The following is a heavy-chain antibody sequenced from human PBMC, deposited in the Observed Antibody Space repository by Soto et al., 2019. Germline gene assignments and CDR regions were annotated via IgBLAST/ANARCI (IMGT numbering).Heavy chain of an antibody. J-gene: IGHJ4*02. D-gene: IGHD2-2*01. CDR2: IYYSGST. V-gene: IGHV4-39*01. CDR1: GGSISSSSYY. Sequence: PSETLSLTCTVSGGSISSSSYYWGWIRQPPGKGLEWIGSIYYSGSTYYNPSLKSRVTISVDTSKNQFSLKLSSVTAADTAVYYCARQGTSNLIPPGRDYWGQGTLVTVSS. CDR3: ARQGTSNLIPPGRDY.